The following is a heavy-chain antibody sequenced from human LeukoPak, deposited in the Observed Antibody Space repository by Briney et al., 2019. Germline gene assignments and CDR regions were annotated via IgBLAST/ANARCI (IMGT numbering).Heavy chain of an antibody. CDR2: ISSSGSTI. V-gene: IGHV3-11*04. CDR3: ARVSGSSLTHYFDH. D-gene: IGHD1-26*01. CDR1: GFTFTDYY. Sequence: GGSLRLSCAASGFTFTDYYMSWIRQAPGKGLEWVSYISSSGSTIYYADSVKGRFTISRDNAKNSLYLQMNSLRAEDTAVYYCARVSGSSLTHYFDHWGQGTLVTVSS. J-gene: IGHJ4*02.